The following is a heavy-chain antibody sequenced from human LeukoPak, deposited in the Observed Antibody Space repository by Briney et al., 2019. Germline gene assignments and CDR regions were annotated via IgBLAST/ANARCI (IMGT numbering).Heavy chain of an antibody. CDR2: INHSGST. Sequence: PSETLSLTCAVYNGSFSAYYWNWVRQPPGKGLEWIGEINHSGSTNYNSSLKSRVTMSIDTSKNQFSLKLTSVTAADTAVYFCAASASSTRCCWFDPWGQGSLVTVSS. CDR1: NGSFSAYY. CDR3: AASASSTRCCWFDP. J-gene: IGHJ5*02. V-gene: IGHV4-34*01. D-gene: IGHD2-2*01.